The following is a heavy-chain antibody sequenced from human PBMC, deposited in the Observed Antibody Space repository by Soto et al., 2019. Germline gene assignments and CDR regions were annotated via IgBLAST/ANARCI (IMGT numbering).Heavy chain of an antibody. CDR1: GFTVSSTY. Sequence: EVQLVESGGGLIQPGGSLRLSCVASGFTVSSTYMSWVRQAPGKGLEWVSVIYAGGSTYYADSVKGRFTLSRDNSKNTLYLQMNSRTADAPAVYYCAGWFGVNWGQGTLVTVSS. J-gene: IGHJ1*01. V-gene: IGHV3-53*01. D-gene: IGHD3-10*01. CDR2: IYAGGST. CDR3: AGWFGVN.